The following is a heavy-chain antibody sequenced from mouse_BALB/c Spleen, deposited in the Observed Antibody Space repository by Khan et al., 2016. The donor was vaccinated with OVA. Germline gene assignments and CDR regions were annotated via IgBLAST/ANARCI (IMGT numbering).Heavy chain of an antibody. CDR3: ARETVEDIYWYFDV. J-gene: IGHJ1*01. CDR2: IRNKAKGYTS. Sequence: EVELVESGGGLVQPGGSLRLSCATSGFTFTDYYISWVRQPPGKALEWLGFIRNKAKGYTSEYSSSVKGRFTISRDNSQSIVSLHMNTTRDEDSATYCCARETVEDIYWYFDVWGQGTTVTVSA. CDR1: GFTFTDYY. D-gene: IGHD1-1*01. V-gene: IGHV7-3*02.